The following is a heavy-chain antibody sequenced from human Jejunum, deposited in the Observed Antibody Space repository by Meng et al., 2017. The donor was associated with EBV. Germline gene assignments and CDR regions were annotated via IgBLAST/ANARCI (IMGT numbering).Heavy chain of an antibody. Sequence: EVQLLESXGGLAQPGXSLRSSXGAAGLTFNNYAMNWVRQAPGKGLEWVSGVSYGGTYYADSVKGRFTISRDISKDTVDLHMNSLRGEDTAVYYCAKTGDDYWSGFSTVYYFDYWGLGTLVTVSS. J-gene: IGHJ4*02. V-gene: IGHV3-23*01. CDR2: VSYGGT. CDR1: GLTFNNYA. D-gene: IGHD3-3*01. CDR3: AKTGDDYWSGFSTVYYFDY.